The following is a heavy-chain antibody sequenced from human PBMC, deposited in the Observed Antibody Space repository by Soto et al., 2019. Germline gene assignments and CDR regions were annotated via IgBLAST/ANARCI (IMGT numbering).Heavy chain of an antibody. V-gene: IGHV6-1*01. J-gene: IGHJ5*02. D-gene: IGHD3-3*01. CDR2: TYYRSKWYN. Sequence: SQTLSLTCAISGDSVSSNSAAWNWIRQSPSRGLEWLGRTYYRSKWYNDYAASVRSRITINPDTSKNQFSLQLNSVTPEDTAVYYCARNDFWSGYYVWFDPWGQGTLVTVSS. CDR3: ARNDFWSGYYVWFDP. CDR1: GDSVSSNSAA.